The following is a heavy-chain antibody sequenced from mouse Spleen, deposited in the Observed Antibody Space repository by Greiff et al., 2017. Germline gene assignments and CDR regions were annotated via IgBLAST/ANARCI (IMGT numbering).Heavy chain of an antibody. CDR2: IHPSDSDT. CDR1: GYTFTSYW. D-gene: IGHD2-1*01. CDR3: AMGDGNYEGYFDY. V-gene: IGHV1-74*01. J-gene: IGHJ2*01. Sequence: QVHVKQPGAELVKPGASVKVSCKASGYTFTSYWMHWVKQRPGQGLEWIGRIHPSDSDTNYNQKFKGKATLTVDKSSSTAYMQLSSLTSEDSAVYYCAMGDGNYEGYFDYWGQGTTLTVSS.